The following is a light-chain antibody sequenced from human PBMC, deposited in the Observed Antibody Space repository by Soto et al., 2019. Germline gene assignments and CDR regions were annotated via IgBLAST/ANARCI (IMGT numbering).Light chain of an antibody. V-gene: IGLV2-18*01. Sequence: QSALTQPPSVSGPPGQSVTISCTGSSTDFGSYNRVSWYQQPPGTAPKLIIYAASNQPSAVTHPFSGAKSGNTASLTISGLQAADEPDYYCSLYTSENTYVFETGTRSPS. CDR3: SLYTSENTYV. J-gene: IGLJ1*01. CDR2: AAS. CDR1: STDFGSYNR.